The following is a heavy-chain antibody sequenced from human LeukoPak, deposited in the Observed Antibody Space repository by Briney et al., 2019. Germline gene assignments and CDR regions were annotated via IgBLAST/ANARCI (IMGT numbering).Heavy chain of an antibody. V-gene: IGHV3-30-3*01. Sequence: PGGSLRLSCAASGFTFSSYAMHWVRQAPGKGLEWVAVISYDGSNKYYADSVKGRFTISRDNSKNTLYLQMNSLRAEDTAVYYCAREWPIYCSSTSCSYYFDYWGQGTLVTVSS. D-gene: IGHD2-2*01. CDR1: GFTFSSYA. J-gene: IGHJ4*02. CDR2: ISYDGSNK. CDR3: AREWPIYCSSTSCSYYFDY.